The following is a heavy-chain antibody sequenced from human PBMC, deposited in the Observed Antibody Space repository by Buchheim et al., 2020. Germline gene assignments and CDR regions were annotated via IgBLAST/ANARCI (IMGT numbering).Heavy chain of an antibody. CDR2: INHSGST. CDR3: ARLPEVVSGSYYRDY. J-gene: IGHJ4*02. D-gene: IGHD1-26*01. Sequence: QVQLQQWGAGLLKPSETLSLTCAVYGGSFSGYYWSWIRQPPGKGLEWIGEINHSGSTNYNPSLKSRVTISVDKSKNQFSLKLSSVTAADTAVYYCARLPEVVSGSYYRDYWGQGTL. CDR1: GGSFSGYY. V-gene: IGHV4-34*01.